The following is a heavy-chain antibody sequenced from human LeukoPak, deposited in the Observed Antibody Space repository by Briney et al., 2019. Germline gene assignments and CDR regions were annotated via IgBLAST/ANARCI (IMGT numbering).Heavy chain of an antibody. Sequence: PSETLSLTCTVSGGSISSDNYFWSWIRQHPGKGLEWLEYIYHSGSAYYNPSLKSRLTISVDTSKNQFSLKLNSVIAADTAVYYCAREVNEPASTDAFDIWGQGTMVTVSS. CDR3: AREVNEPASTDAFDI. CDR2: IYHSGSA. CDR1: GGSISSDNYF. V-gene: IGHV4-31*03. D-gene: IGHD2-15*01. J-gene: IGHJ3*02.